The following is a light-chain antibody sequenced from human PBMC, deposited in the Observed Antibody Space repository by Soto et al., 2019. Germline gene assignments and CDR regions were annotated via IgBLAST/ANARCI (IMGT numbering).Light chain of an antibody. V-gene: IGLV2-14*01. CDR1: SSDVGGYNY. Sequence: QSVLTQPPSASGTPGQRVTISCTGTSSDVGGYNYVSWYQQHPGKAPKLMIYEVSNRPSGVSNRFSGSKSGNTASLTISGLQAEDEADYYCTSKTSSITYVVGTGTKVTVL. J-gene: IGLJ1*01. CDR3: TSKTSSITYV. CDR2: EVS.